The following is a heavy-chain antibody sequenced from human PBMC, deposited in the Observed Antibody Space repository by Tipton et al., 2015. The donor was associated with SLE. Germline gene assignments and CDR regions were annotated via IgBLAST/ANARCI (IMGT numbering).Heavy chain of an antibody. V-gene: IGHV4-39*07. CDR2: INDSGST. CDR3: ARLFGLLTGTFDT. J-gene: IGHJ3*02. Sequence: TLSLTCTVSGGSISSSSYYWGWIRQPPGKGLEWIGEINDSGSTNYNPSLKSRVTISVDTSNNQFSLRLSSVTAADTAVYYCARLFGLLTGTFDTWGQGTMVTVSS. CDR1: GGSISSSSYY. D-gene: IGHD3-9*01.